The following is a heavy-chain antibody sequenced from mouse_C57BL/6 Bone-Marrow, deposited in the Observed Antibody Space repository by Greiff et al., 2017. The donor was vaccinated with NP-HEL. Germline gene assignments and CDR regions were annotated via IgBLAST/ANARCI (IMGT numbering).Heavy chain of an antibody. J-gene: IGHJ1*03. D-gene: IGHD1-1*01. CDR3: APLLRPYFDV. V-gene: IGHV1-50*01. CDR2: IDPSDSYT. CDR1: GYTFTSYW. Sequence: VQLQHPGAELVKPGASVKLSCKASGYTFTSYWMQWVKQRPGQGLEWIGEIDPSDSYTNYNQKFKGKATLTVDTSSSTAYMQLSSLTSEDSAVYYCAPLLRPYFDVWGTGTTVTVSS.